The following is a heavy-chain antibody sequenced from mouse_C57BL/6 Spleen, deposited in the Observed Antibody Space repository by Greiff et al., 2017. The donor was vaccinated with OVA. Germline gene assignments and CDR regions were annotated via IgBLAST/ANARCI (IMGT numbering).Heavy chain of an antibody. CDR1: GYTFTSYW. CDR3: AWGGLGTWFAY. Sequence: HVQLKPPWAELVKPGASVKVSCKASGYTFTSYWMHWVKQRPGQGLEWIGRIHPSDSDTNYNQQFKGKATLTVNKSSSTAYMQLSSLTSEDSAVYYCAWGGLGTWFAYWGQGTLVTVSA. V-gene: IGHV1-74*01. J-gene: IGHJ3*01. D-gene: IGHD2-4*01. CDR2: IHPSDSDT.